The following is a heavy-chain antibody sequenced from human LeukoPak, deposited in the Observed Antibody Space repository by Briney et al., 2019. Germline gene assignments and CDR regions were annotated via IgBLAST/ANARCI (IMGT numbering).Heavy chain of an antibody. Sequence: GASVKVSCKASGYTFTSYGISWGRQAPGQGLEWMGGIIPIFGTANYAQKFQGRVTITADKSTSTAYMELSSLRSEDTAVYYCASQLERRGDYFDYWGQGTLVTVSS. CDR3: ASQLERRGDYFDY. CDR2: IIPIFGTA. CDR1: GYTFTSYG. D-gene: IGHD1-1*01. J-gene: IGHJ4*02. V-gene: IGHV1-69*06.